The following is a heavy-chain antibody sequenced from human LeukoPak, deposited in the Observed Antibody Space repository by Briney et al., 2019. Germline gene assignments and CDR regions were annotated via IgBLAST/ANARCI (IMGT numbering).Heavy chain of an antibody. CDR1: GFTFSSYA. Sequence: PGGSLRLSCAASGFTFSSYAMHWVRQAPGKGLEWVAVISYDGSNKYYADSVKGRFTISRDNSKNTLYLQMNSLRAEDTAVYYCAKVQSHYGSGSYDYWGQGTLVTVSS. J-gene: IGHJ4*02. CDR2: ISYDGSNK. V-gene: IGHV3-30-3*01. CDR3: AKVQSHYGSGSYDY. D-gene: IGHD3-10*01.